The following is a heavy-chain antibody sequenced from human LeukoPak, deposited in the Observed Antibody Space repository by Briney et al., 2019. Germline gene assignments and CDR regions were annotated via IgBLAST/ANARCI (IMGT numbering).Heavy chain of an antibody. D-gene: IGHD3-22*01. CDR1: SGSIGSSSYH. CDR3: VSAPITMIVVGLGARYGMDV. V-gene: IGHV4-39*07. CDR2: IYYSGST. J-gene: IGHJ6*02. Sequence: PSETLSLTCIVSSGSIGSSSYHWAWVRQPPGKGLEWIGNIYYSGSTYYNPSLKSRVTISVDKSKNQFSLKLSSVTAADTAVYYCVSAPITMIVVGLGARYGMDVWGQGTTVTISS.